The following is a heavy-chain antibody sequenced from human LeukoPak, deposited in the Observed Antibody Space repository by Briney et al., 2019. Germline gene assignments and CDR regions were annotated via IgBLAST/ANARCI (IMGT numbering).Heavy chain of an antibody. V-gene: IGHV3-30*18. J-gene: IGHJ4*02. CDR3: AKGSIAVAGTMDY. CDR2: ISYDGSNK. D-gene: IGHD6-19*01. CDR1: GFPFSSYG. Sequence: PGRSLRLSCAASGFPFSSYGMHWVRQAPGKGLEWVAVISYDGSNKYYADSVKGRFTISRDNSKNTLYLQMNSLRAEDTAVYYCAKGSIAVAGTMDYWGQGTLVTVSS.